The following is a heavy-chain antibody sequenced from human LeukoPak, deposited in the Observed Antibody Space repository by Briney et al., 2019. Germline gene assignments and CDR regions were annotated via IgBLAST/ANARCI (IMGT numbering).Heavy chain of an antibody. V-gene: IGHV3-13*01. CDR1: GFTFSSYD. D-gene: IGHD3-22*01. J-gene: IGHJ4*02. Sequence: PGGSLRLSCAASGFTFSSYDMHWVRQATGKGLEWVSAIGTAGDTYYPGSVKGRFTISRENAKNSLYLQMNSLRAGDTAVYYCARGGYYDSSALDYWGQGTLVTVSS. CDR3: ARGGYYDSSALDY. CDR2: IGTAGDT.